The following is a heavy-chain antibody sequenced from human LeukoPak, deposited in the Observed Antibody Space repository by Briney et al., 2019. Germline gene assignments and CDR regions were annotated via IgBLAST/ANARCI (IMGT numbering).Heavy chain of an antibody. J-gene: IGHJ3*02. CDR2: IYYSGTT. V-gene: IGHV4-59*01. CDR1: GGSITSYY. CDR3: ARVRDGSSFSAFDM. D-gene: IGHD1-26*01. Sequence: SETLSLTCTVFGGSITSYYWSWIRQPPGKGLEWIGCIYYSGTTNYNPSLKSRVTISVDTSKNQFSLKLSSVTAADTAVYYCARVRDGSSFSAFDMWGQGTMVTVSS.